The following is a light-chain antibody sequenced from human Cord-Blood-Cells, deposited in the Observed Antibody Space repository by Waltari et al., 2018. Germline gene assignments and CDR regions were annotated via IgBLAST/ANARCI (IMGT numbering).Light chain of an antibody. V-gene: IGLV1-47*01. CDR3: AAWDDSLSGWV. Sequence: QSVLTQPPSASGTPGQRVTIPCSGSSYNLGSNYVHWYQQLPGTPPKPPIYRNNQRPSGVPDRFSGSKSGTSASLAISGLRSEDEADYYCAAWDDSLSGWVFGGGTKLTVL. CDR1: SYNLGSNY. J-gene: IGLJ3*02. CDR2: RNN.